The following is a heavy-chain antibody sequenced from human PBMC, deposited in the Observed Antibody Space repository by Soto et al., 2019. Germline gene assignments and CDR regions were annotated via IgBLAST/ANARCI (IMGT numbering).Heavy chain of an antibody. CDR3: ARGDFDSSANYYAGWFDP. CDR2: LNPNSGGT. CDR1: GYIFTGYY. J-gene: IGHJ5*02. Sequence: QVQLVQSGAEVKKPGASVKVSCKASGYIFTGYYMHWLRQAPGQGLEWMGWLNPNSGGTKYAQKLQGRVTMTNDTSINTAYMELSGLISDDTAVYYCARGDFDSSANYYAGWFDPWGQGTLVTVSS. V-gene: IGHV1-2*02. D-gene: IGHD3-22*01.